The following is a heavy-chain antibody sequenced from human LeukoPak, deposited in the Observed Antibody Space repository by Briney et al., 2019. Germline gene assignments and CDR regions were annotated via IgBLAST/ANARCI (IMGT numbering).Heavy chain of an antibody. D-gene: IGHD2-15*01. CDR1: GFTFSSYA. CDR2: ISYDGSNK. J-gene: IGHJ6*02. Sequence: PGGSLRPSCAASGFTFSSYAMHWVRQAPGKGLEWVAVISYDGSNKYYADSVKGRFTISRDNSKNTLYLQMNSLRAEDTAVYYCAREAATLDYYYGMDVWGQGTTVTVSS. V-gene: IGHV3-30-3*01. CDR3: AREAATLDYYYGMDV.